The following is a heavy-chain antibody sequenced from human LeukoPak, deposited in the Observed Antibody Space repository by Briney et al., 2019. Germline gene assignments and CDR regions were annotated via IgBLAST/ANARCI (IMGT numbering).Heavy chain of an antibody. V-gene: IGHV1-2*02. CDR1: GDTFSSYA. D-gene: IGHD3-10*01. J-gene: IGHJ3*02. Sequence: ASVKVSCKASGDTFSSYAISWVRQAPGQGLEWLGWINLNSGGTNYAQKFQDRVTMTRDTSISTAYMELSRLRSDDTAVYYCARPMWFGELFHAFDIWGQGTMVTVSS. CDR3: ARPMWFGELFHAFDI. CDR2: INLNSGGT.